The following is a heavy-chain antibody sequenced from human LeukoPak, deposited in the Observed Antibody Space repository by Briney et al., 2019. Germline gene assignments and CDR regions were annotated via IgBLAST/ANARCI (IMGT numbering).Heavy chain of an antibody. V-gene: IGHV4-39*01. D-gene: IGHD1-26*01. CDR1: GDSIRRNNYY. Sequence: SETLSLTCTVSGDSIRRNNYYWGWIRQPPGKGLEWIGNIYYRGSTYYNPSLKSRVTISVDTSNNQFSLRLSSVTAADTAVYFCQYSRNHNAFDMWGPGTRVTVSS. J-gene: IGHJ3*02. CDR2: IYYRGST. CDR3: QYSRNHNAFDM.